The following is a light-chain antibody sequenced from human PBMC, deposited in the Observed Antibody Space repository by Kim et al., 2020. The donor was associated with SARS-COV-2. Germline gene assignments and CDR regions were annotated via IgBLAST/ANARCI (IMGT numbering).Light chain of an antibody. V-gene: IGLV1-44*01. Sequence: ELTQPPSAPGTPGQRVTISCSGSSSNIGSNTVNWYQQLPGTAPKLLIYSNNQRPSGVPDRSSGSKSGTSASLAISGLQSEDEADYYCAAWDDSLNVVFGGGTQLTVL. CDR1: SSNIGSNT. CDR2: SNN. CDR3: AAWDDSLNVV. J-gene: IGLJ3*02.